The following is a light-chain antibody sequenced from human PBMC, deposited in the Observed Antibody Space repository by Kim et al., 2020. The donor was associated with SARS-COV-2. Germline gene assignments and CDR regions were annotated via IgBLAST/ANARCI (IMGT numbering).Light chain of an antibody. V-gene: IGKV1-17*02. CDR2: GAS. J-gene: IGKJ5*01. Sequence: ASVGDRVTISGRASQDIRNELGWYQQKPGRAPKRLIYGASSLQSGVPSRFSGRGSGTDFTLTISNLQPEDFATYYCQEDNSCPIIFGQGTRLEIK. CDR1: QDIRNE. CDR3: QEDNSCPII.